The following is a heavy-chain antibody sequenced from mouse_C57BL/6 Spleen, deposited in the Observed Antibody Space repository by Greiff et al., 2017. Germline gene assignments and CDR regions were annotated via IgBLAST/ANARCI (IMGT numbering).Heavy chain of an antibody. CDR3: ARSGPETAQDTGYAMDY. Sequence: QVQLQQPGAELVKPGASVKLSCKASGYTFTSYWMHWVKQRPGQGLEWIGMIHPNSGSTNYNEKFKSKATLTVDKSSSTAYMQLSSLTSEDSAVYYGARSGPETAQDTGYAMDYWGQGTSVTVSS. V-gene: IGHV1-64*01. CDR2: IHPNSGST. J-gene: IGHJ4*01. CDR1: GYTFTSYW. D-gene: IGHD3-2*02.